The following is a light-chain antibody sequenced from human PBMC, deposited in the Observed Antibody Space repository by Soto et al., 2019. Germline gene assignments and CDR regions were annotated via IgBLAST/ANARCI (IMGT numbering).Light chain of an antibody. CDR2: DAS. V-gene: IGKV3-11*01. CDR3: QQRSNWPPLT. Sequence: EIVLTQSPATLSLSPGAIATLSCRASQSVSSNLAWYQQKPGQAPRLLIYDASNRATGIPARFSGSGSGTDFTLTISSLEPEDFAVYYCQQRSNWPPLTVGGGTKVEIK. J-gene: IGKJ4*02. CDR1: QSVSSN.